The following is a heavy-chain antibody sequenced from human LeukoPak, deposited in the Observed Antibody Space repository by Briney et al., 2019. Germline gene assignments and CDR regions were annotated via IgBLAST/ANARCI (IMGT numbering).Heavy chain of an antibody. D-gene: IGHD6-19*01. CDR2: TYYRSKWYN. Sequence: SQTLSLTCAISGDSVSSNSAAWNWIRQSPSRGLEWLGRTYYRSKWYNDYAVSVKSRITINPDTSKNQFSLQLNSVTPEDTAVYYCARDSSGWYKDRADRLFDYWGQGTLVTVSS. V-gene: IGHV6-1*01. CDR3: ARDSSGWYKDRADRLFDY. J-gene: IGHJ4*02. CDR1: GDSVSSNSAA.